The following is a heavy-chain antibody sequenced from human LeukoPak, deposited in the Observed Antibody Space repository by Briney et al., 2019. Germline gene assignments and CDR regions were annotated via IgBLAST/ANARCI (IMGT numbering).Heavy chain of an antibody. CDR1: GGSFSGYY. D-gene: IGHD3-10*01. J-gene: IGHJ3*02. CDR3: ARRGDAFDI. V-gene: IGHV4-34*01. Sequence: SKTLSLTCAVYGGSFSGYYWSWIRQPPGKGLEWIGEINHSGRNNYNPSLKSRVTISLDTSKNQFSLKLSSVTAADTAVYYCARRGDAFDIWGQGTMVTVSS. CDR2: INHSGRN.